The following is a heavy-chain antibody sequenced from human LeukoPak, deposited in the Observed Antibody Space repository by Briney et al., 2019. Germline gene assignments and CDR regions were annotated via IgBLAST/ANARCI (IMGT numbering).Heavy chain of an antibody. J-gene: IGHJ4*02. CDR2: ITGSGGTT. V-gene: IGHV3-23*01. CDR3: AKIQGYFDY. CDR1: GSTSSSYG. Sequence: PGGSWRLSCAPPGSTSSSYGISGVRRFPGKGRRWVSAITGSGGTTYYADSVKGRFTISRDNSKNTLYLQMNSLRAEDTAVYYCAKIQGYFDYWGQGNLVTVSS.